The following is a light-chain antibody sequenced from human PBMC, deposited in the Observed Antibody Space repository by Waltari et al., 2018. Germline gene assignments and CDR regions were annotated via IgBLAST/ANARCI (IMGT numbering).Light chain of an antibody. CDR1: QSVSSSY. CDR3: QLYGSSSYT. J-gene: IGKJ2*01. V-gene: IGKV3-20*01. Sequence: TQSPGTLSLSPGERATLSCRASQSVSSSYLAWYQQKPGQAPRLLIYGASSRATGIPDRFSGSGSGTDFTLTISRLEPEDFAVYYCQLYGSSSYTFGQGTKLEIK. CDR2: GAS.